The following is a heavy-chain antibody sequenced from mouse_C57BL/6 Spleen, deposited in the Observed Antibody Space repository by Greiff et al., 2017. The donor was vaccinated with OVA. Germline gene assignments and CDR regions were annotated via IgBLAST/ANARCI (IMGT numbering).Heavy chain of an antibody. D-gene: IGHD1-1*01. CDR1: GYSFTGYF. V-gene: IGHV1-20*01. CDR2: INPYNGDT. J-gene: IGHJ4*01. CDR3: ARSPDYYGSSFGAMDY. Sequence: VHVKQSGPELVKPGDSVKISCKASGYSFTGYFMNWVMQSHGKSLEWIGRINPYNGDTFYNQKFKGKATLTVDKSSSTAHMELRSLTSEDSAVYYCARSPDYYGSSFGAMDYWGQGTSVTVSS.